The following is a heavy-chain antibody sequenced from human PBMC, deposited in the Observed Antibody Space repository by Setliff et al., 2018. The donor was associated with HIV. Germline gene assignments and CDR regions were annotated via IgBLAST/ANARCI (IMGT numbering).Heavy chain of an antibody. CDR1: GFIFSNYW. J-gene: IGHJ4*02. D-gene: IGHD6-13*01. V-gene: IGHV3-48*01. Sequence: GGSLRLSCAASGFIFSNYWMHWVRQAPGKGLEWVSTTSASGNSPYYADSVKGRFTISRDNAKNSLYLQMNSLRAEDTAVYYCARSRAAGFDYWGQGTLVTVSS. CDR2: TSASGNSP. CDR3: ARSRAAGFDY.